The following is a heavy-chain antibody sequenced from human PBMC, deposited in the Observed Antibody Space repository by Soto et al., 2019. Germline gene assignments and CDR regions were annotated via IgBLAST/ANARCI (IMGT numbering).Heavy chain of an antibody. D-gene: IGHD3-3*01. V-gene: IGHV4-59*01. CDR2: IYYSGST. Sequence: SETLSLTCTVSGGSISSYYWSWIRQPPGKGLEWIGYIYYSGSTNYNPSLKSRVTISVDTSKNQFSLKLSSVTAADTAVYHCARVSGDFWSGYSNWFDPWGQGTLVTVSS. J-gene: IGHJ5*02. CDR3: ARVSGDFWSGYSNWFDP. CDR1: GGSISSYY.